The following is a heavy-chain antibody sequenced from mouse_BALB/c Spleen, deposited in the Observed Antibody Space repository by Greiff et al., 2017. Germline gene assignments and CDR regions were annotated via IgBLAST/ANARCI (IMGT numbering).Heavy chain of an antibody. CDR3: ARHYDFDY. Sequence: EVQRVESGGGLVKPGGSLKLSCAASGFTFSSYTMSWVRQTPEKRLEWVAYISSGGGSTYYPDTVKGRFTISRDNAKNTLYLQMSSLKSEDTAMYYCARHYDFDYWGQGTTLTVSS. CDR1: GFTFSSYT. CDR2: ISSGGGST. V-gene: IGHV5-12-1*01. J-gene: IGHJ2*01. D-gene: IGHD2-3*01.